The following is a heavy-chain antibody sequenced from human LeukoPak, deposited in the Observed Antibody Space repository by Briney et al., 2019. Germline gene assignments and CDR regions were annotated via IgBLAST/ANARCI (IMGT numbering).Heavy chain of an antibody. CDR3: ARHGPAKYCSGGSCHTNWFDP. D-gene: IGHD2-15*01. Sequence: SETLSLTCAVYGGSFSGYYWSWIRPPPGKGLEWIGEINHSGSTNYDPSLKSRVTISVDTSKNQFSLKLSSVTAADTAVYYCARHGPAKYCSGGSCHTNWFDPWGQGTLVTVSS. V-gene: IGHV4-34*01. CDR2: INHSGST. J-gene: IGHJ5*02. CDR1: GGSFSGYY.